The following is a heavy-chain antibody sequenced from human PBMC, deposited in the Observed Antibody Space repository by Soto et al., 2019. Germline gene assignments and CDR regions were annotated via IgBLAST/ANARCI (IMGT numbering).Heavy chain of an antibody. D-gene: IGHD3-3*01. V-gene: IGHV1-3*01. J-gene: IGHJ4*02. Sequence: KVSCKTSGYTFTNYVVDWVRQAPGQGLEWMGWINSGNGNTKYSEKFQGRVTITRDTSASTAYMELNSLTSEDTAVYYCARGLTIFGVVIGYWGQGTLVTVSS. CDR3: ARGLTIFGVVIGY. CDR1: GYTFTNYV. CDR2: INSGNGNT.